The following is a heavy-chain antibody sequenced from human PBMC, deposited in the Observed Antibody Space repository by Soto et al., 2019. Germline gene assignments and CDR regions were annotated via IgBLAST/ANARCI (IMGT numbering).Heavy chain of an antibody. V-gene: IGHV4-59*01. D-gene: IGHD2-15*01. CDR1: TDSMDCFY. CDR2: VDYTGNT. CDR3: ARDATLRH. Sequence: NPSETLSLTCTVSTDSMDCFYWNWIRQPPGKGLEWIGYVDYTGNTNYNPSLRSRVSISIDTSKNQFSLQLSSVIAADTAIYYCARDATLRHWGHGTLVTVSS. J-gene: IGHJ4*01.